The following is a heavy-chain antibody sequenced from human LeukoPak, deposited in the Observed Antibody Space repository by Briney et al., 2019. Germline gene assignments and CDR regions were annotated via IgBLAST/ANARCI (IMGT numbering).Heavy chain of an antibody. J-gene: IGHJ4*02. CDR1: GGSISSYY. Sequence: SETLSLTCSVSGGSISSYYWSWLRQPPGKGLEWIGYIYYSGSTNYNPSLKSRVTLSVDTSQNQFSLKLSSVTAADTAVYYCARGGYSYGFDNFDFWGQGTLVTVSS. V-gene: IGHV4-59*01. CDR3: ARGGYSYGFDNFDF. CDR2: IYYSGST. D-gene: IGHD5-18*01.